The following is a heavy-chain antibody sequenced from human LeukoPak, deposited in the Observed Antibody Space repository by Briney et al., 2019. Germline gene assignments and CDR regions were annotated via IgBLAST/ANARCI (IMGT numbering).Heavy chain of an antibody. V-gene: IGHV4-34*01. CDR1: GGSFSGYY. J-gene: IGHJ4*02. D-gene: IGHD4-17*01. CDR2: INHSGST. Sequence: MSSETLSLTCAVYGGSFSGYYWSWIRQPPGKGLEWIGEINHSGSTNYNPSLKSRVTISVDTSKNQFSLKLSSVTAADTAVYYCARHEADDYAISYWGQGTLVTVSS. CDR3: ARHEADDYAISY.